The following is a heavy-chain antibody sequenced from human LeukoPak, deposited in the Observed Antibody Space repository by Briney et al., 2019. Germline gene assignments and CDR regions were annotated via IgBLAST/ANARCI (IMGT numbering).Heavy chain of an antibody. V-gene: IGHV4-39*07. Sequence: SETLSLTCTVSGGSISSSSYYWAWIRQPPGKGLEWIGSINYSGSTYYNPSLKSRVTISVDTSKNQFSLKLTSVTAADTAMYYCARGIYSGNYYYQFDYWGQGTLVTVSS. CDR3: ARGIYSGNYYYQFDY. D-gene: IGHD1-26*01. CDR2: INYSGST. CDR1: GGSISSSSYY. J-gene: IGHJ4*02.